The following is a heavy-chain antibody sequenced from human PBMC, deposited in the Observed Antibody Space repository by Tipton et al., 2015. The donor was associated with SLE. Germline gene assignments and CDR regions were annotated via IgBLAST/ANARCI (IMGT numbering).Heavy chain of an antibody. CDR2: INHSGST. CDR1: GGSISSGYY. Sequence: TLSLTCTVSGGSISSGYYWSWIRQPPGKGLEWIGEINHSGSTNYNPSLKSRVTISVDTSKNQFSLNLSSVTAADTAVYYCARGEGYSSSCLDYWGQGTLVTVSS. V-gene: IGHV4-34*01. CDR3: ARGEGYSSSCLDY. D-gene: IGHD6-13*01. J-gene: IGHJ4*02.